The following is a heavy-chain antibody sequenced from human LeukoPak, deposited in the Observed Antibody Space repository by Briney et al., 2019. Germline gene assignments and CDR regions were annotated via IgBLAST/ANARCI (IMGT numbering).Heavy chain of an antibody. J-gene: IGHJ4*02. CDR1: GGSISSHY. CDR3: ARTWSSSGWYSFDL. D-gene: IGHD6-19*01. CDR2: IYYSGST. V-gene: IGHV4-59*08. Sequence: PSETLSLTCTVSGGSISSHYWSWIRQPPGKGLEWIGYIYYSGSTNYNPSLKSRVTISVDTSKNQFSLKLSSVTAADTAVYYCARTWSSSGWYSFDLWGQGTLVTVSS.